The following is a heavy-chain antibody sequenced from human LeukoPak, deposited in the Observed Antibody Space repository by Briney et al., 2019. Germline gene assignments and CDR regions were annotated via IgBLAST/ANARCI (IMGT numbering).Heavy chain of an antibody. D-gene: IGHD4-17*01. CDR3: ARASSDYGDYYFDY. Sequence: PSETLSLTCTVSGGSISSGGYYWNWIRQHPGKGLEWIGYIYYSGSTYCNPSLKSRVTISVDTSKNQFSLKLSSVTAADTAVYYCARASSDYGDYYFDYWGQGTLVTVSS. V-gene: IGHV4-31*03. J-gene: IGHJ4*02. CDR2: IYYSGST. CDR1: GGSISSGGYY.